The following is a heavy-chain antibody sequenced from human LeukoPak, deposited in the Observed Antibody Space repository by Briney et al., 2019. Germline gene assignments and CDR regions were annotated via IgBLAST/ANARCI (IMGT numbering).Heavy chain of an antibody. J-gene: IGHJ5*02. V-gene: IGHV3-7*01. CDR2: INQDGSQK. Sequence: GGSLRLSYGASGFTFSTYWMSWVRQAPGKGLEWVASINQDGSQKYYVDSVKGRFTISRDNAKNSLYLQMNSLRAEDTAVYYCARAFRPLRVFNWFDPWGQGTLVTVSS. CDR1: GFTFSTYW. D-gene: IGHD2-8*01. CDR3: ARAFRPLRVFNWFDP.